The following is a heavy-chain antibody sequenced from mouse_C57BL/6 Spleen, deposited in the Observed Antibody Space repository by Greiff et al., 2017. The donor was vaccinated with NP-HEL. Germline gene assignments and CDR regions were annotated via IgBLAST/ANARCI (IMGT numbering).Heavy chain of an antibody. V-gene: IGHV1-22*01. Sequence: VQLKESGPELVKPGASVKMSCKASGYTFTDYNMHWVKQSHGKSLEWIGYINPNNGGTSYNQKFKGKATLTVNKSSSTAYMELRSLTSEDSAVYYCARPLFITTVVATPGFAYWGQGTLVTVSA. CDR2: INPNNGGT. CDR1: GYTFTDYN. CDR3: ARPLFITTVVATPGFAY. J-gene: IGHJ3*01. D-gene: IGHD1-1*01.